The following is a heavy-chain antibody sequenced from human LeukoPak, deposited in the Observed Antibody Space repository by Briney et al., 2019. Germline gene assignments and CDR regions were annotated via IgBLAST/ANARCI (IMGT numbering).Heavy chain of an antibody. V-gene: IGHV3-23*01. J-gene: IGHJ4*02. D-gene: IGHD3-22*01. CDR1: GFTFSSYA. CDR3: AKVLYPNYYDGSGYYYSFDY. Sequence: GGSLRLSCAASGFTFSSYAMSWVRQAPGKGLEWVSAISGSGGSTYYADSVKGRFTISRDNSKNTLYLQMNSLRAEDTAVYYCAKVLYPNYYDGSGYYYSFDYWGQGTLVTVSS. CDR2: ISGSGGST.